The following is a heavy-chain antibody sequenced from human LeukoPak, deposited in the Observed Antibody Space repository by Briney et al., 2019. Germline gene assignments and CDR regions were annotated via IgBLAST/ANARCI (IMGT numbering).Heavy chain of an antibody. Sequence: GGSLRLSCAASGFTFSSYAMHWVRQAPGKGLEYVSAISSNGGSTYYANSVKGRFTISRDNSKNTLYLQMGSLRAEDMAVYYRARGGRITMVRGVSLDYWGRETLVTVSS. CDR1: GFTFSSYA. CDR3: ARGGRITMVRGVSLDY. D-gene: IGHD3-10*01. V-gene: IGHV3-64*01. J-gene: IGHJ4*02. CDR2: ISSNGGST.